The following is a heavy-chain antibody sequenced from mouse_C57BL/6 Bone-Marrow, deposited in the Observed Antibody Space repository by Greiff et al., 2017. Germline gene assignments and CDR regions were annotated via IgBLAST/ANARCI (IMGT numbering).Heavy chain of an antibody. CDR3: ARKGPMDY. V-gene: IGHV1-63*01. Sequence: VKVVESGAELVRPGTSVKMSCKASGYTFTNYWIGWAKQRPGHGLEWIGDIYPGGGYTNYNEKFKGKATLTADKSSSTAYMQFSSLTSEDSAIYYCARKGPMDYWGQGTSVTVSS. J-gene: IGHJ4*01. D-gene: IGHD3-3*01. CDR2: IYPGGGYT. CDR1: GYTFTNYW.